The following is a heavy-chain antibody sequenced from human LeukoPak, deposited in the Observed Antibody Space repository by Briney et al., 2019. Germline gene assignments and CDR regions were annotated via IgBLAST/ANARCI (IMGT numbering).Heavy chain of an antibody. J-gene: IGHJ4*02. CDR2: IIPILGIA. V-gene: IGHV1-69*04. CDR3: ARVRCSGGSCYDEYYFDY. Sequence: GASVKVSCKASGGTFSSYAISWVRQAPGQGLEWMGRIIPILGIANYAQKFQGRVTTTADKSTSTAYMELSSLRSEDTAVYYCARVRCSGGSCYDEYYFDYWGQGTLVTVSS. D-gene: IGHD2-15*01. CDR1: GGTFSSYA.